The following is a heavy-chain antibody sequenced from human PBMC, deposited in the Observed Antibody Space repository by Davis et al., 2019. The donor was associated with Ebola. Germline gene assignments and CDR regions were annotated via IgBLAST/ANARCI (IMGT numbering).Heavy chain of an antibody. D-gene: IGHD5-18*01. CDR3: ARGVTAMVWVEFDY. CDR2: ISSSGSTI. Sequence: GGSLRLSCAASGFTFSSYEMNWVRQAPGKGLEWVSYISSSGSTIYYADSVKGRFTISRDNAKNSLYLQMNSLRAEDTAVYYCARGVTAMVWVEFDYWGQGTLVTVSS. CDR1: GFTFSSYE. J-gene: IGHJ4*02. V-gene: IGHV3-48*03.